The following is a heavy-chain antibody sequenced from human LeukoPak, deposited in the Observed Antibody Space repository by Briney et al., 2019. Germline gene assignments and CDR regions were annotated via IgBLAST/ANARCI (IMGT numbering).Heavy chain of an antibody. CDR3: ARGGGDDAFDI. CDR1: GFTVSSNY. J-gene: IGHJ3*02. V-gene: IGHV3-66*01. CDR2: IYSGGST. Sequence: GGSLRLSCAASGFTVSSNYMSWVRQAPGKGLEWVSVIYSGGSTYYADFVKGRFSISRDKSKNALYVQMNTLRAEDTAVYYCARGGGDDAFDIWGQGTMVTVSS. D-gene: IGHD3-16*01.